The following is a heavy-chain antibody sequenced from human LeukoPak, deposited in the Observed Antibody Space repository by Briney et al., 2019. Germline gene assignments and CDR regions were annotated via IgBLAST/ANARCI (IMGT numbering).Heavy chain of an antibody. V-gene: IGHV1-2*02. CDR2: INPNSGGT. CDR3: ARAESYPSQGFDY. D-gene: IGHD3-10*01. J-gene: IGHJ4*02. Sequence: ASVTVSCKASGYTFTGYYMHWVRQAPGQGLEWMGWINPNSGGTNYAQKFQGRVTMTRDTSISTAYMELSRLRSDDTAVYYCARAESYPSQGFDYWGQGTLVTVSS. CDR1: GYTFTGYY.